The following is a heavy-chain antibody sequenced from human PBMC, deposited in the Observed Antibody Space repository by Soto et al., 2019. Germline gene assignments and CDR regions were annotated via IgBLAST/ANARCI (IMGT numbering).Heavy chain of an antibody. CDR2: IKQDGSEK. J-gene: IGHJ6*03. D-gene: IGHD3-10*01. V-gene: IGHV3-7*01. Sequence: GGSLRLSCAASGFTFSSYWMSWVRQAPGKGLEWVANIKQDGSEKYYVDSVKGRFTISRDNAKNSLYLQVNSLRAEDTAVYYCARDSITMVRRYYYYYMDVWGKGTTVTVSS. CDR1: GFTFSSYW. CDR3: ARDSITMVRRYYYYYMDV.